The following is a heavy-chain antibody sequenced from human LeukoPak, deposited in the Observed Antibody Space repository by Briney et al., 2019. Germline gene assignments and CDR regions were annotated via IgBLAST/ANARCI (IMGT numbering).Heavy chain of an antibody. D-gene: IGHD3-10*01. J-gene: IGHJ4*02. CDR1: GFTFSSYG. CDR2: IRYDGSNK. Sequence: GGSLRLSCAASGFTFSSYGMHWVRQAPGKGLEWVAFIRYDGSNKYYADSVKGRFTISRDNSKNTLYLQMNSLRAEDTAVYYCAREGSGTLRGTMVRGALDYWGQGTLVTVSS. CDR3: AREGSGTLRGTMVRGALDY. V-gene: IGHV3-30*02.